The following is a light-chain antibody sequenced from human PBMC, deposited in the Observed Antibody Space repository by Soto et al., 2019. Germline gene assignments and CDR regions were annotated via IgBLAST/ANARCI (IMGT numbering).Light chain of an antibody. V-gene: IGKV3-20*01. J-gene: IGKJ1*01. CDR3: QQYETSPTT. Sequence: EIVLTQSPSTLSLSPGERATLSCWASQNFNSSHLAWYQQKPGQPPRLLIFGASSRATGIPDRFSGSGSGSDFTLTISRLEPEDFAVYFCQQYETSPTTFGQGTKVDIK. CDR1: QNFNSSH. CDR2: GAS.